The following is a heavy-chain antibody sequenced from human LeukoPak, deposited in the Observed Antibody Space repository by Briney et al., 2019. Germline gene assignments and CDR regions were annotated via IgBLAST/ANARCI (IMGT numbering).Heavy chain of an antibody. V-gene: IGHV3-49*03. CDR1: GFTFGDYG. CDR3: TRDPLRDYGAPY. Sequence: GGSLRLSCTASGFTFGDYGMSWFRQAPGKGLGWVSFIRSRAYGETTAYAASVKGRFTISRDDSKSIAYLQMNSLKTEDTAVYYCTRDPLRDYGAPYWGQGTLVTVSS. CDR2: IRSRAYGETT. J-gene: IGHJ4*02. D-gene: IGHD4-17*01.